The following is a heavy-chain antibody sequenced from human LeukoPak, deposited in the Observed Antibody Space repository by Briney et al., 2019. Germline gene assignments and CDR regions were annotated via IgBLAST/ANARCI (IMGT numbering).Heavy chain of an antibody. Sequence: PGGSLRLSCAASGFTFSSYAVSWVRQAPGKGLEWVSAISGSGGSTYYADSVKGRFTISRDNSKNTLYLQMNSLRAEDTAVYYCARDLEAAPAHWGQGTLVTVSS. V-gene: IGHV3-23*01. J-gene: IGHJ4*02. CDR1: GFTFSSYA. CDR2: ISGSGGST. D-gene: IGHD6-6*01. CDR3: ARDLEAAPAH.